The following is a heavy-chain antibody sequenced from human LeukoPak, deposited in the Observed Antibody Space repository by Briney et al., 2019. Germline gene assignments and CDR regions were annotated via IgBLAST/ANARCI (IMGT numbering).Heavy chain of an antibody. CDR3: ARAYSGSYSYNYFYYYMDV. V-gene: IGHV3-48*03. Sequence: PGGSLRLSCAASGFTFSSYEMHWVRRAPRKGLEWVSCITSGDIIYYADSVKGRFTISRDNAKNSLYLHMSSLRAEDTAVYSCARAYSGSYSYNYFYYYMDVWGKGTTVTVSS. CDR2: ITSGDII. D-gene: IGHD1-26*01. J-gene: IGHJ6*03. CDR1: GFTFSSYE.